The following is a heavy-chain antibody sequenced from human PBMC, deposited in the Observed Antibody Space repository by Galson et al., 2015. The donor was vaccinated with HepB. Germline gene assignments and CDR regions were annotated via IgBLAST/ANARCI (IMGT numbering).Heavy chain of an antibody. J-gene: IGHJ4*02. CDR2: TYYRSKWYN. V-gene: IGHV6-1*01. D-gene: IGHD7-27*01. Sequence: CAISGDSVSSNSAAWNWIRQSPSRGLEWLGRTYYRSKWYNDYAVSVKSRITINPDTSKNQFSLQLNSVTPEDTAVYYCARDRGGGDGNWGYVRPFFDYWGQGTLVTVSS. CDR1: GDSVSSNSAA. CDR3: ARDRGGGDGNWGYVRPFFDY.